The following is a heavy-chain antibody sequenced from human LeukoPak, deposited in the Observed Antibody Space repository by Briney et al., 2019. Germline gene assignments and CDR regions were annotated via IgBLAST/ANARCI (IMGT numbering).Heavy chain of an antibody. J-gene: IGHJ4*02. CDR1: GGTFSSYA. V-gene: IGHV1-69*04. CDR2: IIPIFGIA. D-gene: IGHD2-21*02. Sequence: ASVKVSCKASGGTFSSYAISWVRQAPGQGLEWMGRIIPIFGIANCAQKFQGRVTITADKSTSTAYMELSSLRSEDTAVYYCATPVVAYCGGDCYSGFDYWGQGTLVTVSS. CDR3: ATPVVAYCGGDCYSGFDY.